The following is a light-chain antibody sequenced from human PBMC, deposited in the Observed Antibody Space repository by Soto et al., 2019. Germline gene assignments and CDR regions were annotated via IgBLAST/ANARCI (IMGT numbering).Light chain of an antibody. CDR1: QSVLYSSNNKNY. Sequence: DIVMTQSPDSLAVSLGERATINCKSSQSVLYSSNNKNYLAWHQQKPGQPPKLLIYWASTRESGVPDRFCGSGSGTDFTLTISSLQAEDVAVYYCHQYYETPLTFGQGTKLEI. CDR3: HQYYETPLT. V-gene: IGKV4-1*01. J-gene: IGKJ2*01. CDR2: WAS.